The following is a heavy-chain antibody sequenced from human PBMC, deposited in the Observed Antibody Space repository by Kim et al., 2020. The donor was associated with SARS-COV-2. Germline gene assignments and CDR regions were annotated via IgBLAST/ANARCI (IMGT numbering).Heavy chain of an antibody. CDR1: GGSISSGGYY. CDR3: ARKSFTSGVDY. Sequence: SETLSLTCTVSGGSISSGGYYWSWIRQHPGKGLEWIGYIYYSGSTYYNPSLKSRVTISVDTSKNQFSLKLSSVTAADTAVYYCARKSFTSGVDYWGQGTLVTVSS. J-gene: IGHJ4*02. CDR2: IYYSGST. D-gene: IGHD2-2*01. V-gene: IGHV4-31*03.